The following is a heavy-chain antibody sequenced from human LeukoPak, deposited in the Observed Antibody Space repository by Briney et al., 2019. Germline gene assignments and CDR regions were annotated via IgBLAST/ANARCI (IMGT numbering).Heavy chain of an antibody. CDR3: ASWRAGSRLQDYGGNSHAFDI. Sequence: ASVKVSCKTSGYTFTGYYLHWVRQAPGQGLEWMGWINPNSGGTNYAQKFQGRVTMTRDMSTSTVYMELSSLRSEDTAVYYCASWRAGSRLQDYGGNSHAFDIWGQGTMVTVSS. J-gene: IGHJ3*02. D-gene: IGHD4-23*01. CDR2: INPNSGGT. V-gene: IGHV1-2*02. CDR1: GYTFTGYY.